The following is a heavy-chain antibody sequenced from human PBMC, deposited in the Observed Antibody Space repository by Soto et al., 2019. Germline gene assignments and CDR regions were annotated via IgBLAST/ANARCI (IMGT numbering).Heavy chain of an antibody. CDR2: INPSGGST. CDR3: ARCYGDYYYYYYGMDV. D-gene: IGHD4-17*01. V-gene: IGHV1-46*03. J-gene: IGHJ6*02. Sequence: ASVKVSCKASGYTFTSYYMHWVRQAPGQGLEWMGIINPSGGSTSYAQKFQGRVTMTRDTSTSTVYMELSSLRSEDTAVYYCARCYGDYYYYYYGMDVWGQGTTVTVSS. CDR1: GYTFTSYY.